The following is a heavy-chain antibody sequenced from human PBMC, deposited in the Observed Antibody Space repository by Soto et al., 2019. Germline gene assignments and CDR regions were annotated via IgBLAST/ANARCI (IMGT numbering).Heavy chain of an antibody. V-gene: IGHV3-11*03. Sequence: GGPLRLSCAASGFTFGHYYMSWIRQAPGKGLEWVSHISTSSSYTKYADSVKGRYTISRDNAKTSLYLQMNSLRAEDTAMYYCARRGVTAVDAFDIWGQGTMVTVSS. J-gene: IGHJ3*02. D-gene: IGHD2-21*02. CDR1: GFTFGHYY. CDR2: ISTSSSYT. CDR3: ARRGVTAVDAFDI.